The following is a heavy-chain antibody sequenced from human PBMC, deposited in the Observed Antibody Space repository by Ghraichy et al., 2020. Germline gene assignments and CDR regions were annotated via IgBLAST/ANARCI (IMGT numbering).Heavy chain of an antibody. CDR2: ISSSSSTI. D-gene: IGHD3-22*01. J-gene: IGHJ3*02. CDR1: GFTFSSYS. CDR3: ARELYYYDSSGAFDI. Sequence: GGSLRLSCAASGFTFSSYSMNWVRQAPGKGLEWVSYISSSSSTIYYADSVKGRFTISRDNAKNSLYLQMNSLRDEDTAVYYCARELYYYDSSGAFDIWGQGTMVTVSS. V-gene: IGHV3-48*02.